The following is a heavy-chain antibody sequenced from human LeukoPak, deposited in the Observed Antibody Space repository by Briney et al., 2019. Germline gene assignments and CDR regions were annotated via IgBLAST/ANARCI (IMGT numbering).Heavy chain of an antibody. CDR3: GRKSAARKTSEFDY. V-gene: IGHV1-2*02. D-gene: IGHD6-6*01. CDR1: GYTFTDYY. Sequence: GASVKLSCKASGYTFTDYYMNWVRQAPGQGLEWMGWIHPNSGGTNYAQKFQGRVTMTRDTSISTAYMELSRLTFDDTGVYYCGRKSAARKTSEFDYWGQGTLVTVSS. CDR2: IHPNSGGT. J-gene: IGHJ4*02.